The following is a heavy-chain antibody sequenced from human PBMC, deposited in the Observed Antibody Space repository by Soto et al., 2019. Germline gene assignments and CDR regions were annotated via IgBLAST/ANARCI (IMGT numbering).Heavy chain of an antibody. CDR1: GFTFSIYW. J-gene: IGHJ4*02. V-gene: IGHV3-74*01. D-gene: IGHD7-27*01. CDR2: IDSDGSST. Sequence: PGGSLRLSCVGSGFTFSIYWMHWVRQTPEKGLVWVSHIDSDGSSTTYADSVKGRFTISRDNTKNSLYLQMNSLRAEDTAVYYCARESNAHFDYWGQGTMVTVSS. CDR3: ARESNAHFDY.